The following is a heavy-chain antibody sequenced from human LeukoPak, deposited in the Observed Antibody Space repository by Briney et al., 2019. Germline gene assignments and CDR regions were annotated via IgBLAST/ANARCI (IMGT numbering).Heavy chain of an antibody. CDR3: ASPAGDYYAFNI. J-gene: IGHJ3*02. D-gene: IGHD3-22*01. CDR1: GFIFSNYW. V-gene: IGHV3-7*01. Sequence: GGSLRLSCAASGFIFSNYWMSWVRQAPGKGLEWVANIKQDGSEKSYVDSVKGRFTISRDNAKDSLYLQMNRLRAEDTAIYYCASPAGDYYAFNIWGQGTLVTVSS. CDR2: IKQDGSEK.